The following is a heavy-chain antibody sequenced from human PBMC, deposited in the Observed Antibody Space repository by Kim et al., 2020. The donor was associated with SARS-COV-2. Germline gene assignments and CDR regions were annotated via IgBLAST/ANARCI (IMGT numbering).Heavy chain of an antibody. J-gene: IGHJ4*02. CDR2: ISSRGRTK. CDR1: GFTFSSYE. CDR3: ARTGSGRCNYFDY. V-gene: IGHV3-48*03. D-gene: IGHD2-15*01. Sequence: GGSLRLSCAASGFTFSSYEMNWVRQAPGKGLEWVSYISSRGRTKYYADSVKGRFTISRDNAKNSVYLQMNSLRAEDTAVYYCARTGSGRCNYFDYWGQGILVTVSS.